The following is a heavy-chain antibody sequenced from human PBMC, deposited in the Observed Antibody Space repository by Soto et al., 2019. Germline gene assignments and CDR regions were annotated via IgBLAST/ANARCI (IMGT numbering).Heavy chain of an antibody. V-gene: IGHV4-30-4*08. D-gene: IGHD2-15*01. J-gene: IGHJ4*02. CDR3: ASVADCSGGSCYFSVAY. Sequence: SETLSRTCTVAGGFISSGGYYCSWIRQPPGKGLEWIGYIYYSGSTYYNPSLKSRVTISVDTSKNQSSLKLSSVTAADTAVYYCASVADCSGGSCYFSVAYWGQGTLVTVSS. CDR1: GGFISSGGYY. CDR2: IYYSGST.